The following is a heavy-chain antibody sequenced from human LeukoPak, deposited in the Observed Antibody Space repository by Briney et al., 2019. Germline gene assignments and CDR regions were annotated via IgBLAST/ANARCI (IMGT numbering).Heavy chain of an antibody. D-gene: IGHD3-10*01. CDR1: GDSITNARSY. Sequence: SETLSLTCTVSGDSITNARSYWGWIRQPPGKGLEWIGAIYHTGTTYYKSSLKSRAAISLDMSKNHFSLRLNSVTAADTAIYFCARRHVPGGGNWFDPWGQGTLVVVSS. V-gene: IGHV4-39*02. CDR2: IYHTGTT. J-gene: IGHJ5*02. CDR3: ARRHVPGGGNWFDP.